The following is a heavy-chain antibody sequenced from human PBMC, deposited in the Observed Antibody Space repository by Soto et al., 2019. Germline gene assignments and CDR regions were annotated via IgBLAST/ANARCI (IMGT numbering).Heavy chain of an antibody. CDR1: GFTFSSYA. CDR2: MSGSGGST. D-gene: IGHD6-19*01. J-gene: IGHJ3*02. CDR3: AKDSSTGWYKDAFNI. Sequence: EVQLLESGGDLVQPGGSLRLSCAASGFTFSSYAMSWVRQAPGKGLEWVSAMSGSGGSTDYADSVKGRFTISRDNSKNTLYLQMNSLRAEDTAVYYCAKDSSTGWYKDAFNIWGQGTLVTVSS. V-gene: IGHV3-23*01.